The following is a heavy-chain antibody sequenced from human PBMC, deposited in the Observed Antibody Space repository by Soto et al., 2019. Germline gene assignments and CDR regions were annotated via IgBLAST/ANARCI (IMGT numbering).Heavy chain of an antibody. J-gene: IGHJ5*02. Sequence: SETLSLTCTVSGGSISSSSYYWGWIRQPPGKGLEWIGSIYYSGSTYYNPSLKSRVTISADTSKNQFSLKLSSVTAADTAVYYCARHSGYSSGWYRSWWFDPWGQGTLVTVSS. CDR2: IYYSGST. CDR1: GGSISSSSYY. D-gene: IGHD6-19*01. V-gene: IGHV4-39*01. CDR3: ARHSGYSSGWYRSWWFDP.